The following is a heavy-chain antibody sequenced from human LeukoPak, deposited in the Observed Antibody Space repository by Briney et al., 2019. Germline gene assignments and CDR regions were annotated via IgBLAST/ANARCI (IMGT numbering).Heavy chain of an antibody. Sequence: SETLSLTCTVSGGSIRSGGYSWSWIRQPPGKGLEWIGYIYYSGTTYYNPSLESRVTISMDMSKNQFSLKLRSMTAADTAVYYCATTNMENELYYYGSGSYYYYYYYMDVWGKGTTVTISS. V-gene: IGHV4-30-4*07. CDR3: ATTNMENELYYYGSGSYYYYYYYMDV. CDR1: GGSIRSGGYS. CDR2: IYYSGTT. J-gene: IGHJ6*03. D-gene: IGHD3-10*01.